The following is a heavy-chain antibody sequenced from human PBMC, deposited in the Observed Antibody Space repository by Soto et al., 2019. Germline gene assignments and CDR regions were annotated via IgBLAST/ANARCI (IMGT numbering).Heavy chain of an antibody. CDR1: GGSISSSSYY. CDR3: ARQPPYNWNYGSGSYYAFDI. V-gene: IGHV4-39*01. CDR2: IYYSGST. D-gene: IGHD3-10*01. Sequence: SETLSLTCTVSGGSISSSSYYWGWIRQPPGKGLEWIGSIYYSGSTYYNPSLKSRVTISVDTSKNQFSLKRSSVTAADTAVYYCARQPPYNWNYGSGSYYAFDIWGQGTMVTVSS. J-gene: IGHJ3*02.